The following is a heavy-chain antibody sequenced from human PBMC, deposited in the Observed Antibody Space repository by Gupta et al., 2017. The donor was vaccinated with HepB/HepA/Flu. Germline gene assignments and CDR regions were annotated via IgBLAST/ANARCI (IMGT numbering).Heavy chain of an antibody. V-gene: IGHV4-39*01. CDR3: ARHVRQQLVPTPGGHFDY. J-gene: IGHJ4*02. Sequence: QLQLQESGPGLVKPSETLSLTCTVSGGSISSSSYYWGWIRQPPGKGLEWIGSIYYSGSTYYNPSLKSRVTISVDTSKNQFSLKLSSVTAADTAVYYCARHVRQQLVPTPGGHFDYWGQGTLVTVSS. CDR2: IYYSGST. D-gene: IGHD6-13*01. CDR1: GGSISSSSYY.